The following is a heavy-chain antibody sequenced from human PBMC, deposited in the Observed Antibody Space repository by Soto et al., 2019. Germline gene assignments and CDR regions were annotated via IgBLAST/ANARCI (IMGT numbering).Heavy chain of an antibody. J-gene: IGHJ6*02. CDR1: GVSGFRFSSYG. Sequence: QVQLVESGGGVVQPGGSLTLSCAASGVSGFRFSSYGLHRVRQAPGKGLEWVAVISYDGSNRHFSNSGNGRFTDSRDNALLTVYLQMNSLRPQYTGMYYCSKDRMVTSYFYVMDAWGQGTTVTVSS. CDR2: ISYDGSNR. V-gene: IGHV3-30*18. D-gene: IGHD5-18*01. CDR3: SKDRMVTSYFYVMDA.